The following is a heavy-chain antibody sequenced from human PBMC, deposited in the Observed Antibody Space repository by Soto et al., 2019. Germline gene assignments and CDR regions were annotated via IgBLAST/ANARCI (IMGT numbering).Heavy chain of an antibody. CDR3: ARQGSRAFDI. CDR2: IYYSGST. CDR1: GGSISSDRYF. D-gene: IGHD2-15*01. V-gene: IGHV4-39*01. Sequence: PSETLCLPSTVSGGSISSDRYFWGWIRQPPGKGLELIGSIYYSGSTYYNPSLKSRVTISVDTSKNQFSLKLSSVTAADTAVYYCARQGSRAFDIWGQGTMVT. J-gene: IGHJ3*02.